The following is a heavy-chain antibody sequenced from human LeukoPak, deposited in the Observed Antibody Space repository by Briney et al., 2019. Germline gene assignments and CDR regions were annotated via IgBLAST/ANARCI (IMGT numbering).Heavy chain of an antibody. D-gene: IGHD1-1*01. CDR1: GFTFSSYA. J-gene: IGHJ4*02. V-gene: IGHV3-30*04. CDR2: VSYDGSYK. CDR3: ARAPGYGAAYYFDY. Sequence: GGSLRLSCAASGFTFSSYAMHWVRQAPGKGLEWVAVVSYDGSYKYYADSVKGRFTISRDNSKNTLYLQMNSLRAEDTAVYYCARAPGYGAAYYFDYWGQGTLVTVSS.